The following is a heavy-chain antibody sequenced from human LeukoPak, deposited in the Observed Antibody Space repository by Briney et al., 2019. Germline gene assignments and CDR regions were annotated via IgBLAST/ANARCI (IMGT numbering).Heavy chain of an antibody. CDR3: ARDIQYCSSTSCPRPNY. CDR1: GGTFSSYA. CDR2: IIPILGIA. V-gene: IGHV1-69*04. J-gene: IGHJ4*02. Sequence: SVKVSCKASGGTFSSYAISLVRQAPGQGLEWMGRIIPILGIANYAQKFQGRVTITADKSTSTAYMELSSLRSEDTAVYYCARDIQYCSSTSCPRPNYWGQGTLVTVSS. D-gene: IGHD2-2*01.